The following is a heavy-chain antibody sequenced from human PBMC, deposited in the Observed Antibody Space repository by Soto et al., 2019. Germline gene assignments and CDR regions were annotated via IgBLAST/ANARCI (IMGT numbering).Heavy chain of an antibody. J-gene: IGHJ6*02. D-gene: IGHD3-16*01. Sequence: ASVTVSCKASGYTFTSYGISWVRQAPGQGLEWMGWISGYNGKTNYAQNLQGRVTLTTDTSTSTAYMELRSLRSNDTAIYYCAMVDVYVTPSPQDVWGQGTTVTVSS. CDR3: AMVDVYVTPSPQDV. V-gene: IGHV1-18*01. CDR2: ISGYNGKT. CDR1: GYTFTSYG.